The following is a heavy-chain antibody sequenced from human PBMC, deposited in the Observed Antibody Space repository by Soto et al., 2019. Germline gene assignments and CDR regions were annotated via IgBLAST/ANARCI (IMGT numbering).Heavy chain of an antibody. Sequence: SETLSLTCTVSGGSIGSGDYYWSWIRQPPGKGLEWIGYIYYSGSTYYNPSLKSRVTISVDTSKNQFSLKLSSVTAEDTAVYYCARDRPVVLYYDSSGYYDYWGQGTLVTVSS. D-gene: IGHD3-22*01. CDR1: GGSIGSGDYY. CDR2: IYYSGST. CDR3: ARDRPVVLYYDSSGYYDY. V-gene: IGHV4-30-4*01. J-gene: IGHJ4*02.